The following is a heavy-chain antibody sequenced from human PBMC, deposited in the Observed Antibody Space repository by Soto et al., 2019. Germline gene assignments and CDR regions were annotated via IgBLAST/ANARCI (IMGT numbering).Heavy chain of an antibody. Sequence: SETLSLTCTVSGASISRYYWSWIRQSPGKGLEWIGYLYNTGSTIYNPSLKSRVTISVDTSKNQFSLKMNSVTAADTAVYYCARDRGGYCGVERYPLDVWGKGTTVTVAS. J-gene: IGHJ6*04. CDR3: ARDRGGYCGVERYPLDV. CDR2: LYNTGST. D-gene: IGHD2-21*01. V-gene: IGHV4-59*01. CDR1: GASISRYY.